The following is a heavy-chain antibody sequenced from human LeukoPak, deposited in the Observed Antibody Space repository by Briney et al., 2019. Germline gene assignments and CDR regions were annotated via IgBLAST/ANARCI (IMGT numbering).Heavy chain of an antibody. CDR2: ISHDGSEK. J-gene: IGHJ4*02. CDR1: GFPFSSHW. Sequence: GGSLRLSCAASGFPFSSHWLSWFRQSPGKGLEWVAHISHDGSEKHYVDSVKGRFTISRDNARNSQFLQMNSLRVDDTAVYYCASGGYWGQGTLVTVSS. CDR3: ASGGY. V-gene: IGHV3-7*01.